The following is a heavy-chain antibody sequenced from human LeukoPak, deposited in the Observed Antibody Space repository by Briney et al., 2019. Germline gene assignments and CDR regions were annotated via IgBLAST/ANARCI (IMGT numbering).Heavy chain of an antibody. Sequence: PGGSLRLSCAASGFTFSSYSMNWVRQAPGKGLEWVSSISSSSSYTYYADSVKGRFTISRDNAKNSLYLQMNSLRAEDTAVYYCARDPLYPDYWGQGTLVTVSS. D-gene: IGHD2-2*02. CDR2: ISSSSSYT. V-gene: IGHV3-21*01. CDR1: GFTFSSYS. CDR3: ARDPLYPDY. J-gene: IGHJ4*02.